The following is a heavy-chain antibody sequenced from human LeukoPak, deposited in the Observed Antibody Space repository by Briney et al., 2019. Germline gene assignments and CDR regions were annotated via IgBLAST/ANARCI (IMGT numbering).Heavy chain of an antibody. CDR1: GGTFSSYA. CDR3: ARGDYYGSGSYGDFDY. J-gene: IGHJ4*02. D-gene: IGHD3-10*01. CDR2: MNPNSGNT. Sequence: GASVKVSCKASGGTFSSYAINWVRQATGQGLEWMGWMNPNSGNTGYAQKFQGRVTMTRNTSISTAYMELSSLRSEDTAVYYCARGDYYGSGSYGDFDYWGQGTLVTVSS. V-gene: IGHV1-8*02.